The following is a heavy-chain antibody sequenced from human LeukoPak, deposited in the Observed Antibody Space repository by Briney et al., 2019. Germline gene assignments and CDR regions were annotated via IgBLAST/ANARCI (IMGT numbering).Heavy chain of an antibody. CDR2: ISSSSGYI. Sequence: GGSLRLSCAASQFTFSSYSMNWVRQAPGKGLEWVSSISSSSGYIYYADSVKGRFTISRDNAKNSLYLQMNSLRAEDTAVYYCARMGVGGSSTGAIFDWGQGTLVTVSS. V-gene: IGHV3-21*01. J-gene: IGHJ4*02. D-gene: IGHD2-2*01. CDR3: ARMGVGGSSTGAIFD. CDR1: QFTFSSYS.